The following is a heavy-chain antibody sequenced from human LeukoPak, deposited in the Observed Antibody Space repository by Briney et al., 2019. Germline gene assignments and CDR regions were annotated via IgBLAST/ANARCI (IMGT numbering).Heavy chain of an antibody. D-gene: IGHD3-22*01. Sequence: GGSLRLSCTASEFTFRSYWMHWVRQPPGKGLVWVSRINGDGSTTSNADSVKGRFTIPRDNAKNTLYLQMNSLRAEDTAVYYCARDLGYYDSSGYTYYSYGMDVWGQGTTVTVSS. CDR3: ARDLGYYDSSGYTYYSYGMDV. CDR1: EFTFRSYW. CDR2: INGDGSTT. J-gene: IGHJ6*02. V-gene: IGHV3-74*01.